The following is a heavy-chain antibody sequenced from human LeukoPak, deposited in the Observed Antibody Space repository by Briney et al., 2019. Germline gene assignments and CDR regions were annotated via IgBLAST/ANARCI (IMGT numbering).Heavy chain of an antibody. CDR1: GFTFSSYW. J-gene: IGHJ4*02. CDR2: INSDGSST. D-gene: IGHD6-19*01. Sequence: AASLRLSCAASGFTFSSYWMHWVRKAPGKGLVWVSRINSDGSSTNYPDSVKGRLTTSRDNAKNTIHQPINSLRPEATAVYYCASPIAVAGPYYFDYWGQGTLVTVSS. CDR3: ASPIAVAGPYYFDY. V-gene: IGHV3-74*01.